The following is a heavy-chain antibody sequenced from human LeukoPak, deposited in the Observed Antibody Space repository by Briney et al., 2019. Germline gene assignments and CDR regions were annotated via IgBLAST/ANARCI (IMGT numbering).Heavy chain of an antibody. CDR1: GYTFTSYG. CDR2: ISAYNGNT. J-gene: IGHJ4*02. D-gene: IGHD2-15*01. CDR3: ARDRIVVVVAASLEFDY. V-gene: IGHV1-18*01. Sequence: ASVKVSCKASGYTFTSYGISWVRQAPGQGLEWMEWISAYNGNTNYAQKLQGRVTMTTDTSTSTAYMGLRSLRSDDTAVYYCARDRIVVVVAASLEFDYWGQGTLVTVSS.